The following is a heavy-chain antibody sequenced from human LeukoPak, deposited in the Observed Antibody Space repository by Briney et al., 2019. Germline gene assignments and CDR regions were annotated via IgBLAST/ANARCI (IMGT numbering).Heavy chain of an antibody. V-gene: IGHV3-23*01. CDR1: GFTFSTYA. J-gene: IGHJ4*02. CDR3: AKDNSYGNFDN. CDR2: ISGSGDNT. D-gene: IGHD5-18*01. Sequence: GGSLRLSCAASGFTFSTYAMRWVRQAPGKGPEWVSGISGSGDNTYYADSAKGRFTVSRDNYENTLYLQMNSLRAEDTAVYYCAKDNSYGNFDNWGQGTLVTVSS.